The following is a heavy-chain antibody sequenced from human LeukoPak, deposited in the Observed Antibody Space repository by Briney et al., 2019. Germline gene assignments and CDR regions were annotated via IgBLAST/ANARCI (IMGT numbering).Heavy chain of an antibody. Sequence: GGSLRLSCAASGFSFSTYTMNWARQAPGKGLEWVSSISGSGSYIYYADSVKGRFTVSRDNAKNSLYLQMNSLRAEDTALYYCARVSSSWYGDCFDYWGQGTLVTVSS. V-gene: IGHV3-21*04. J-gene: IGHJ4*02. CDR2: ISGSGSYI. CDR1: GFSFSTYT. D-gene: IGHD6-13*01. CDR3: ARVSSSWYGDCFDY.